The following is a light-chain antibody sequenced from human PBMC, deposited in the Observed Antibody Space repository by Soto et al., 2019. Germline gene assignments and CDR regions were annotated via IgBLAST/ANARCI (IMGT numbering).Light chain of an antibody. V-gene: IGLV2-14*01. J-gene: IGLJ2*01. CDR3: SSYASTTPHVV. CDR1: STDVGGYNF. CDR2: EVS. Sequence: QSALTQPASVSGSPGQSITISCTGTSTDVGGYNFVSWYQHYPGKAPKLLIYEVSNRPSGISSRFSGSKSGNTASLSISGLQTDDEADYYRSSYASTTPHVVLGGGTKVTVL.